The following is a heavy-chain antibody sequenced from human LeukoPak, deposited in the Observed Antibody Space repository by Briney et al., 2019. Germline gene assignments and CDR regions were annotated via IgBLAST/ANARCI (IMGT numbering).Heavy chain of an antibody. D-gene: IGHD3-10*01. CDR3: ARFGLHRNNNHY. V-gene: IGHV4-59*01. Sequence: PSETLSLTCAVSGVSISSYYWSWIRQHPGKGLEWIGYLSDVGTNDYSPSLKGRVTISRDTSKNQFSLRLSSVTAADAAVYHCARFGLHRNNNHYWGQGTLVTVSS. CDR1: GVSISSYY. J-gene: IGHJ4*02. CDR2: LSDVGTN.